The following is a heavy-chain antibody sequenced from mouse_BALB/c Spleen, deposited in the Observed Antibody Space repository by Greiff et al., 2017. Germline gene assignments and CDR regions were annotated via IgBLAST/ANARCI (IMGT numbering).Heavy chain of an antibody. Sequence: EVKLQQSGPGLVKPSQSLSLTCTVTGYSITSDYAWNWIRQFPGNKLEWMGYISYSGSTSYNPSLKSRISITRDTSKNQFFLQLNSVTTEDTATYYCAREDYGAYAMDYWGQGTSVTVSS. CDR1: GYSITSDYA. D-gene: IGHD2-4*01. CDR2: ISYSGST. CDR3: AREDYGAYAMDY. J-gene: IGHJ4*01. V-gene: IGHV3-2*02.